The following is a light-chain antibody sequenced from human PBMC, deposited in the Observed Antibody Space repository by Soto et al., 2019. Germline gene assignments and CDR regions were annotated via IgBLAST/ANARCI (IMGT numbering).Light chain of an antibody. CDR1: TSDVGSYNL. V-gene: IGLV2-23*01. CDR2: EGS. Sequence: QPVLTQPASVSGSPGQSITISCTGTTSDVGSYNLVSWYQHHPGKAPKLMIYEGSKRPSGVSNRFSGSKSGNTASLTISGLQAEDEADYYCCSYAGSSTYVVFGGGTKVTVL. J-gene: IGLJ2*01. CDR3: CSYAGSSTYVV.